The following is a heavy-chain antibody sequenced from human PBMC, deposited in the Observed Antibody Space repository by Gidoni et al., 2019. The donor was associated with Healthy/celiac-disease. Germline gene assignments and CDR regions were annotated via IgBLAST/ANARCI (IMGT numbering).Heavy chain of an antibody. CDR3: ARDITIFGVVIIPDYYYGMDV. CDR2: ISSSSSYI. V-gene: IGHV3-21*01. D-gene: IGHD3-3*01. CDR1: GFTFSSYS. Sequence: EVQLVESGGGLVKPGGSLRLSCAASGFTFSSYSMNWVRQAPGKGLEWVSSISSSSSYIYYADSVKGRFTISRDNAKNSLYLQMNSLRAEDTAVYYCARDITIFGVVIIPDYYYGMDVWGQGTTVTVSS. J-gene: IGHJ6*02.